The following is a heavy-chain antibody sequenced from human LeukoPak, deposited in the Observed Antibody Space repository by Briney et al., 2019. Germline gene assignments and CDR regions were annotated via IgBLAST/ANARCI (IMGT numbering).Heavy chain of an antibody. V-gene: IGHV1-69*05. D-gene: IGHD3-22*01. Sequence: GASVKVSCKASGGTFSSYAISWVRQAPGQGLEWMGRIIPIFGTANYAQKFQGRVTITTDESTSTAYMEPSSLRSEDTAVYYCARGSPYYDSSGYPPFDYWGQGTLVTVSS. CDR1: GGTFSSYA. CDR3: ARGSPYYDSSGYPPFDY. CDR2: IIPIFGTA. J-gene: IGHJ4*02.